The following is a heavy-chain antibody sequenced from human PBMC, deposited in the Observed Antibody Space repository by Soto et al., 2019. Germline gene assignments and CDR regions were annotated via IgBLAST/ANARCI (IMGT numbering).Heavy chain of an antibody. D-gene: IGHD3-22*01. Sequence: SETLSLTCTVSGGSISSYYWSWIRQPPGKGLEWIGYIYYSGSTNYNPSLKSRVTISVDTSKNQFSLKLSSVTAADTAVYYCARDGYDSSGYYRNWFDLWGQGTLVTVSS. CDR3: ARDGYDSSGYYRNWFDL. CDR2: IYYSGST. CDR1: GGSISSYY. V-gene: IGHV4-59*01. J-gene: IGHJ5*02.